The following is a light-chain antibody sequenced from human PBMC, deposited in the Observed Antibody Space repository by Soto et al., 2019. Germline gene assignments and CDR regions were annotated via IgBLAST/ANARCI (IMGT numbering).Light chain of an antibody. CDR2: RNN. CDR3: AAWDDSLSGVV. J-gene: IGLJ2*01. Sequence: QSVLTQPPSASGTPGQRVTISCSGSNSNIGSSYLYWYQQLPGTAPKLLIYRNNQRPSGVPDRFSGSKSGTSASLAISGLRSEDEAAYYCAAWDDSLSGVVFGGGTKLTVL. CDR1: NSNIGSSY. V-gene: IGLV1-47*01.